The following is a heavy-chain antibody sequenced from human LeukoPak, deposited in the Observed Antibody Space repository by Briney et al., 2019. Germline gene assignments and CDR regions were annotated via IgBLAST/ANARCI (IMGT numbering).Heavy chain of an antibody. D-gene: IGHD3-10*01. CDR2: IKQDGSEK. CDR1: GFTFSSYW. CDR3: ARDTKVLLWFGDSRGWFDP. Sequence: GGPLRLSCAASGFTFSSYWMSWVRQAPGKGLEWVANIKQDGSEKYYVDSVKGRFTISRDNAKNSLYLQMNSLRAEDTAVYYCARDTKVLLWFGDSRGWFDPWGQGTLVTVSS. V-gene: IGHV3-7*01. J-gene: IGHJ5*02.